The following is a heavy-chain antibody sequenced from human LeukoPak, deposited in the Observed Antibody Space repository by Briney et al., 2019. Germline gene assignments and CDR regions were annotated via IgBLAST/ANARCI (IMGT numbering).Heavy chain of an antibody. CDR1: GFSFSSYW. J-gene: IGHJ4*02. Sequence: GGSLRLSCAASGFSFSSYWMTWVRQAPGRGPEFVANIRGDGNEKYYMDSMKGRLTISRDNAKNSLFLQMNSLRAEDTAVYYCARARCCVTADYWGQGTLVTVSS. D-gene: IGHD2-21*02. CDR2: IRGDGNEK. V-gene: IGHV3-7*03. CDR3: ARARCCVTADY.